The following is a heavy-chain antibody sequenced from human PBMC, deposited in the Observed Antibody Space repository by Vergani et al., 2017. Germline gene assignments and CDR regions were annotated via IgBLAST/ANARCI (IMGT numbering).Heavy chain of an antibody. Sequence: QVQLVESGGGVFQPGRSLRLSCAASGFTFSSYAMHWVRQAPGKGLEWVAVISYDGSNKYYADSVKGRFTISRDNSKNTLYLQMNSLRAEDTAVYYCARDSHYYDSYDYWGQGTLVTVSS. CDR2: ISYDGSNK. V-gene: IGHV3-30-3*01. CDR1: GFTFSSYA. D-gene: IGHD3-22*01. CDR3: ARDSHYYDSYDY. J-gene: IGHJ4*02.